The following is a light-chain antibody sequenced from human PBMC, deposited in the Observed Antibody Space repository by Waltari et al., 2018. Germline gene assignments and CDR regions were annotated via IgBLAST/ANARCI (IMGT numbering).Light chain of an antibody. Sequence: QSALTQPASVSGSPGQSITISCTGTSSDVGGHNYVSWYQQHPGKAPKLMIYDVSNRPSGVSTRFSGSKSGNTAALTISGLQAEDEADYYCSSYTSSRTLVFGLWTKLTVL. CDR1: SSDVGGHNY. CDR2: DVS. V-gene: IGLV2-14*01. J-gene: IGLJ2*01. CDR3: SSYTSSRTLV.